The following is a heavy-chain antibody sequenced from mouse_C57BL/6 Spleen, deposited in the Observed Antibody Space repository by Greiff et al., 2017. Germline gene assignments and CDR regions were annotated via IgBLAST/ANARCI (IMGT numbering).Heavy chain of an antibody. D-gene: IGHD4-1*01. CDR2: IWPGGGT. CDR3: ALTGTGGFDY. CDR1: GFSLTSYA. V-gene: IGHV2-9-1*01. Sequence: QVQLQQSGPGLVAPSQSLSITCTVSGFSLTSYAISWVRPPPGKGLEWLGVIWPGGGTNYNSALKSRLSISKDNSKSQVFLKMNSLQTDDTARYYCALTGTGGFDYWGQGTTLTVSS. J-gene: IGHJ2*01.